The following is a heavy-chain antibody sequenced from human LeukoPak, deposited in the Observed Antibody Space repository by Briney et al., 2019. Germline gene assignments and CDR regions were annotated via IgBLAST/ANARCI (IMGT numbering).Heavy chain of an antibody. CDR1: GFTVSSNY. V-gene: IGHV3-53*01. J-gene: IGHJ5*02. D-gene: IGHD3-9*01. Sequence: GGSLRLSCAASGFTVSSNYMSWVRQAPGKGLEWVSVIYSGGSTYYADSVKGRFTISRDNSKNTLYLQMNSLRTEDTAVYYCARDNPYYDISTGHRTHWFDPWGQGTLVTVSS. CDR2: IYSGGST. CDR3: ARDNPYYDISTGHRTHWFDP.